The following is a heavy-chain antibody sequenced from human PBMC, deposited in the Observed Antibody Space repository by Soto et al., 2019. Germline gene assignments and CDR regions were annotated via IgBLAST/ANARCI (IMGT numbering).Heavy chain of an antibody. D-gene: IGHD2-15*01. CDR1: GDSVKSSY. CDR2: GFDFGST. V-gene: IGHV4-59*02. Sequence: QVQLQQSVALLVKPSETLSLTCSVSGDSVKSSYWAWIRQSPGRAPEWVGYGFDFGSTGYHPSLKGRLTISMDTSKNQVSLSLRSVTVADTGIYYCARLIEGYPPHNYFDPWGQGTLVTVSS. J-gene: IGHJ5*02. CDR3: ARLIEGYPPHNYFDP.